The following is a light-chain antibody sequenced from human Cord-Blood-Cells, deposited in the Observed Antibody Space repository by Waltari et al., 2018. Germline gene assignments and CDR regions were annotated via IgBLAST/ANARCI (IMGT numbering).Light chain of an antibody. CDR2: LGS. Sequence: VMTQSPLSLPVTPGEPASIACRSSQSLLHSNGYSYLDWYLQKPGQSPQLLIYLGSNRASGVPDRFSGSGSGTDFTLKISRVEAEDVGVYYCMQARQTPCTFGQGTKVEIK. CDR3: MQARQTPCT. J-gene: IGKJ1*01. V-gene: IGKV2-28*01. CDR1: QSLLHSNGYSY.